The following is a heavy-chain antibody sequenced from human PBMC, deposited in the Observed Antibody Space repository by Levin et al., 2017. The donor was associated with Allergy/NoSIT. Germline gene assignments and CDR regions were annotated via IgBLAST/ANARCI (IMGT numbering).Heavy chain of an antibody. J-gene: IGHJ6*02. V-gene: IGHV3-21*01. Sequence: PGGSLRLSCAASGFTFSSYSMNWVRQAPGKGLEWVSSISSSSSYIYYADSVKGRFTISRDNAKNSLYLQMNSLRAEDTAVYYCARDLYYYDSSGPKLFQDYYDGMDVWGQGTTVTVSS. CDR2: ISSSSSYI. D-gene: IGHD3-22*01. CDR1: GFTFSSYS. CDR3: ARDLYYYDSSGPKLFQDYYDGMDV.